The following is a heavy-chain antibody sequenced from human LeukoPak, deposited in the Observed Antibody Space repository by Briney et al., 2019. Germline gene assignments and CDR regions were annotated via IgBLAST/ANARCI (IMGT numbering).Heavy chain of an antibody. CDR2: ISGGT. D-gene: IGHD6-13*01. V-gene: IGHV3-23*01. CDR1: GFPLSDYA. CDR3: AKQTANGYSSSY. Sequence: GGSLRLSRAASGFPLSDYALSWVRQAPGKGLEWVSGISGGTYDADSVRGRFTISRDNSKNTLYLQMNSLRAEDTAVYYCAKQTANGYSSSYWGQGTLVTVSS. J-gene: IGHJ4*02.